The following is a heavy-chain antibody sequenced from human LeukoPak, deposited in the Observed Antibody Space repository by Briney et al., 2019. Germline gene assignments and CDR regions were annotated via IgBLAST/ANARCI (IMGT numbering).Heavy chain of an antibody. Sequence: GGSLRLSCAASGFTFSSYWMSWVRQAPGKGLEWVANIKQDGSEKYYVDSVKGRFTISRDNAKNSLYLQMNSLRAEDTAVYYRARSRRKTYYYGSGSGYFDYWGQGTLVTVSS. CDR2: IKQDGSEK. J-gene: IGHJ4*02. V-gene: IGHV3-7*01. CDR3: ARSRRKTYYYGSGSGYFDY. CDR1: GFTFSSYW. D-gene: IGHD3-10*01.